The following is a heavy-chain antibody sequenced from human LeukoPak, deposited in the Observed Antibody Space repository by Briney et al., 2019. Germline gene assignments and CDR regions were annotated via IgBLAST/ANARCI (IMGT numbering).Heavy chain of an antibody. Sequence: SETLSLTCTVSGYSISSGYYWGWIRQPPGKGLEWIGSIYHSGSTYYNPSLKSRLTISVDTSKNQFSLKLSSVTAADTAVYYCARDSALRACDYWGQGTLVTVSS. CDR1: GYSISSGYY. D-gene: IGHD1-26*01. CDR2: IYHSGST. J-gene: IGHJ4*02. CDR3: ARDSALRACDY. V-gene: IGHV4-38-2*02.